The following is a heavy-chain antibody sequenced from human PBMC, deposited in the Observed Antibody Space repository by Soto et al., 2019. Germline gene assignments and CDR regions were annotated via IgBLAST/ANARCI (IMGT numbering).Heavy chain of an antibody. J-gene: IGHJ6*02. CDR1: GYTFTSYG. V-gene: IGHV1-18*01. Sequence: QVQLVQSGPEVKKPGASVKVSCKASGYTFTSYGFSWVRQAPGQGLEWMGWISAHNGDTIYAQKFQDRITMTTDTSTNTASLELRSLKSGDSAVFYCARSSGTYPPSRYYYGLDVWGQGTTVTVSS. CDR2: ISAHNGDT. CDR3: ARSSGTYPPSRYYYGLDV. D-gene: IGHD1-26*01.